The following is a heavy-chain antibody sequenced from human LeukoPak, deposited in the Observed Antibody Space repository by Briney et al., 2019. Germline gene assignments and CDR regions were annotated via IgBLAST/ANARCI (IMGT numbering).Heavy chain of an antibody. D-gene: IGHD6-6*01. CDR3: AKSTRIAARPPI. Sequence: GGSLRLSCEGSGFTFSNYWMGWVRQAPGKGLQWVANIKTDGSEKYYVDSVKGRFTISRDNSKNTLYLQMNSLRAEDTAVYYCAKSTRIAARPPIWGQGTMVTVSS. CDR2: IKTDGSEK. J-gene: IGHJ3*02. V-gene: IGHV3-7*03. CDR1: GFTFSNYW.